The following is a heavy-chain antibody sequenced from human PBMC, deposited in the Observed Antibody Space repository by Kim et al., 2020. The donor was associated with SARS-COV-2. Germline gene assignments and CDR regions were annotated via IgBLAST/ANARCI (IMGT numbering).Heavy chain of an antibody. J-gene: IGHJ4*02. CDR3: ARGNDYGGRDGDLRYFDY. Sequence: KSRVTISVDTSKNQFSLKLSAVTAAETAVYYCARGNDYGGRDGDLRYFDYWGQGTLVTVSS. D-gene: IGHD4-17*01. V-gene: IGHV4-39*01.